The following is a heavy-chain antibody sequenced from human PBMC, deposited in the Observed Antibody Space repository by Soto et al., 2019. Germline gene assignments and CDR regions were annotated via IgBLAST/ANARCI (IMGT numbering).Heavy chain of an antibody. CDR2: ISYDGSNK. CDR3: AKPLGFCSGGRCLRGWFDP. CDR1: GFTFSSYG. Sequence: QVQLVESGGGVVQPGRSLRLSCAASGFTFSSYGMHWVRQAPGKGLEWVAVISYDGSNKYYADSVKGRFTISRDNSKNTLYLQMNSLRAEDTAVYYCAKPLGFCSGGRCLRGWFDPWGQGTLVTVSS. D-gene: IGHD2-15*01. J-gene: IGHJ5*02. V-gene: IGHV3-30*18.